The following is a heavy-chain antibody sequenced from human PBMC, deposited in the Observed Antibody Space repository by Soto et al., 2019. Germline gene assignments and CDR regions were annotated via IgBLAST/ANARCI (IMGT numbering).Heavy chain of an antibody. Sequence: QPGGSLRLSCAASGFIFRSYGMSWVRQAPGKGLEWVSAISGSGDSPYYADSVKGRFTVSRDNSKNTLYLQMTSLRAEDTAVYYCAKATWGYWYFDLWGRGTLVTVSS. D-gene: IGHD7-27*01. J-gene: IGHJ2*01. V-gene: IGHV3-23*01. CDR3: AKATWGYWYFDL. CDR1: GFIFRSYG. CDR2: ISGSGDSP.